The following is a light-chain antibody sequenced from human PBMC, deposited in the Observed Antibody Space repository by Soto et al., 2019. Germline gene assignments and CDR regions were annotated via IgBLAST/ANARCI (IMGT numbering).Light chain of an antibody. V-gene: IGKV3-20*01. CDR2: DAS. CDR1: QSVSSSY. J-gene: IGKJ1*01. CDR3: QQYGSSPT. Sequence: EIVLTQSPGTLSLSPGERASLSCRASQSVSSSYLAWYQQIPGQAPRLLINDASRRATGIPDRFSGSGSGTDFTLTISRLEPEDFAVYYCQQYGSSPTFXQGTKADIK.